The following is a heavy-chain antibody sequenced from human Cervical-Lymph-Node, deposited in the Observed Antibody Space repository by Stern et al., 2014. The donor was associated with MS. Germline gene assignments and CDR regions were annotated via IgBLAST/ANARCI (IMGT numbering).Heavy chain of an antibody. CDR1: GFSLSTSGVG. CDR2: IYWDDDK. D-gene: IGHD6-13*01. V-gene: IGHV2-5*02. CDR3: AHVSVAAAAGINWFDP. Sequence: QVTLKESGPTLVKPTQTLTLTCTFSGFSLSTSGVGVGWIRQPPGKALEWLALIYWDDDKRYSPSLETRLTIIKDTSKNQVVLTMTNMDPVDTATYYCAHVSVAAAAGINWFDPWGQGALVTVSS. J-gene: IGHJ5*02.